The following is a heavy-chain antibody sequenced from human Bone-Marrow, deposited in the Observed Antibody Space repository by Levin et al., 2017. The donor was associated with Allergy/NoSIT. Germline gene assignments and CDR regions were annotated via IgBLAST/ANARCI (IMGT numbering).Heavy chain of an antibody. V-gene: IGHV3-33*01. CDR3: ARDQRLGWYYYMDV. J-gene: IGHJ6*03. Sequence: LSLTCAASGFTFSSYGMHWVRQAPGKGLEWVAVIWYDGSNKYYADSVKGRFTISRDNSKNTLYLQMNSLRAEDTAVYYCARDQRLGWYYYMDVWGKGTTVTVSS. CDR2: IWYDGSNK. D-gene: IGHD3-16*01. CDR1: GFTFSSYG.